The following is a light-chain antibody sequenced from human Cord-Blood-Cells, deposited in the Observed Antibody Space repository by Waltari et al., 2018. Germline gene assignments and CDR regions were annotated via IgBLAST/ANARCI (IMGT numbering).Light chain of an antibody. CDR2: YKSDSDK. V-gene: IGLV5-45*02. J-gene: IGLJ3*02. CDR1: SGINVGTYR. CDR3: MIWHSSAWV. Sequence: QPVLTQPSSLSASPGASASLTCTFRSGINVGTYRIYWYQQKPGSPPQYLLRYKSDSDKQQGSGVPSRFSGSKDASANAGILLISGLQSEDEADYYCMIWHSSAWVFGGGTKLTVL.